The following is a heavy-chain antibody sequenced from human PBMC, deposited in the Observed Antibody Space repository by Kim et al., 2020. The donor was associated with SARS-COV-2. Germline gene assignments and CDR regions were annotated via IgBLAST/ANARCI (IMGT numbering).Heavy chain of an antibody. CDR3: ARVQGPVAGYYYYAMDV. CDR2: IYYSGST. J-gene: IGHJ6*02. D-gene: IGHD6-19*01. CDR1: GGSIEKYS. V-gene: IGHV4-59*01. Sequence: SETLSLTCSVSGGSIEKYSWNWIRQSPGKGLEWIGSIYYSGSTNYNPSLKSRLTISVDTSKNQFSLKLSSVTAADTAVYFCARVQGPVAGYYYYAMDVWGQGTTVTGSS.